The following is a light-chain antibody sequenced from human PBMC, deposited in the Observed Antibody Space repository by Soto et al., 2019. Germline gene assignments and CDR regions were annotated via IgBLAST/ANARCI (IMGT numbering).Light chain of an antibody. Sequence: VLTQSPGTLSLSPGERATLSGRASQSVSSSYSAWYQQNPGQPPRLLIYDASSRATGIPDRFSGSGSGTDFTLTISRLEPGDFAVYYCQQYRSSPLTFGGGTKVDTK. CDR3: QQYRSSPLT. J-gene: IGKJ4*01. CDR1: QSVSSSY. CDR2: DAS. V-gene: IGKV3-20*01.